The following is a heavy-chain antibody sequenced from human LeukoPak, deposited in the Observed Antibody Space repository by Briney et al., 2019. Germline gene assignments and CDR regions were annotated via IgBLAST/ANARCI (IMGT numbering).Heavy chain of an antibody. V-gene: IGHV6-1*01. CDR1: GDSVSSNSAA. CDR2: TSYRSKWYN. J-gene: IGHJ3*02. D-gene: IGHD3-22*01. Sequence: SQTLSLTCAISGDSVSSNSAAWNWIRQSPSRGLEWLGRTSYRSKWYNDYAVSVKSRITINPDTSKNQFSLQLNSVTPEDTAVYYCARAPVGHYYDSVHAFDIWGQGTMVTVSS. CDR3: ARAPVGHYYDSVHAFDI.